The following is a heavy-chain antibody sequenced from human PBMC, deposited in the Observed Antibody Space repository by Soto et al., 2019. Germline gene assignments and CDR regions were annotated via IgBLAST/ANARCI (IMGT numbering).Heavy chain of an antibody. CDR3: VQDRDSNSWPSRDV. Sequence: QVHLVQSGAEVKKPGAAVNVSCKTSGYTFSRNGISWVRQAPGQGLERMGWISPKSGNIKYAQKFQGRVIMTTDTTTGTGYRELRSLRSDDTAVYYCVQDRDSNSWPSRDVWGPGTTVTVSS. CDR2: ISPKSGNI. D-gene: IGHD3-22*01. J-gene: IGHJ6*02. V-gene: IGHV1-18*01. CDR1: GYTFSRNG.